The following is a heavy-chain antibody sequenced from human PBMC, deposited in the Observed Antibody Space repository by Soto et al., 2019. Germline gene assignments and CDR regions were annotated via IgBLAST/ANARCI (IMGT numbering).Heavy chain of an antibody. Sequence: XESLTISRKGSGYSFAGYWITLVRQKPGKGLEWMGRIDPSDSQTYYSPSFQGHVTISADKSISTAYLQWSSLKASDTAMYYCATRSSWRLYYYYGMDVWGQGTTVTVSS. D-gene: IGHD6-13*01. V-gene: IGHV5-10-1*01. CDR1: GYSFAGYW. J-gene: IGHJ6*02. CDR2: IDPSDSQT. CDR3: ATRSSWRLYYYYGMDV.